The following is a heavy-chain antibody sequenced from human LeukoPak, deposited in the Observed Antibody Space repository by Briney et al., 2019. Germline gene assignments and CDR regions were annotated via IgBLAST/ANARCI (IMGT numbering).Heavy chain of an antibody. D-gene: IGHD3-22*01. CDR3: ARGIDSSGYLDYYYYGMDV. CDR1: GGTFSSYA. J-gene: IGHJ6*02. V-gene: IGHV1-69*13. Sequence: SVKVSCKASGGTFSSYAISWVRQAPGQGLEWMGGIIPIFGTANYAQKFQGRVTITADESTSTAYMELSSLRSEDTAVYYCARGIDSSGYLDYYYYGMDVWGQGATVTVSS. CDR2: IIPIFGTA.